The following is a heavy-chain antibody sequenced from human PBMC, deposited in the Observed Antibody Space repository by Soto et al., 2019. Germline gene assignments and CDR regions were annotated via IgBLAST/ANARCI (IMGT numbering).Heavy chain of an antibody. CDR2: IWYDGSNK. Sequence: GGSLRLSCAASGFTFSSYGMHWVRQAPGKGLEWVAVIWYDGSNKYYADSVKGRFTISRDNSKNTLYLQMNSLRAEDTAVYYCAREADLGYCSGGSCYNFDYWGQGTLVTVSS. V-gene: IGHV3-33*01. J-gene: IGHJ4*02. D-gene: IGHD2-15*01. CDR3: AREADLGYCSGGSCYNFDY. CDR1: GFTFSSYG.